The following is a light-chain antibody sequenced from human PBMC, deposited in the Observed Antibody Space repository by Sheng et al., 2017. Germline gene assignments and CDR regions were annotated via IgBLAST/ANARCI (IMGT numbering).Light chain of an antibody. Sequence: EIFMTQSTATLSVSPGERVTLSCRASQTVSDNVAWYQQKPGQAPRLLIYGASSRATGIPARFSGSGSGTEFTLTISSLQSEDVAVYYCQQYKDWPPLTFGGGTKVEIK. CDR2: GAS. CDR3: QQYKDWPPLT. V-gene: IGKV3-15*01. J-gene: IGKJ4*01. CDR1: QTVSDN.